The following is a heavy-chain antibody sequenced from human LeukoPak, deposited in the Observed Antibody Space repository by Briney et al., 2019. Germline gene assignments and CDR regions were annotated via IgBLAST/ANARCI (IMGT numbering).Heavy chain of an antibody. V-gene: IGHV1-69*13. CDR2: IIPIFGTA. D-gene: IGHD3-3*01. CDR1: GGTFSSYA. Sequence: SVKVSCKASGGTFSSYAISWVRQAPGQGLEWMGGIIPIFGTANYAQKFQGRVTITADEPTSTAYMELSSLRSEDTAVYYCARARSGYRPYYFDYWGQGTLVTVSS. CDR3: ARARSGYRPYYFDY. J-gene: IGHJ4*02.